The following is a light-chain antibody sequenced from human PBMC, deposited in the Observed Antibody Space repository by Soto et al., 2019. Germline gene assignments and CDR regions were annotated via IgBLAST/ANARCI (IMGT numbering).Light chain of an antibody. CDR2: GGS. CDR1: QSVTSTY. J-gene: IGKJ2*03. CDR3: QQFDSSRVYS. V-gene: IGKV3-20*01. Sequence: EIVLTQSPVTLSLSPGERATLSCRASQSVTSTYLAWYQQKPGQSPRLIIYGGSTRASGFPDRFIGGGSGTDFTLTINRLEPEDSAVYYCHCQQFDSSRVYSFGQGTKLEI.